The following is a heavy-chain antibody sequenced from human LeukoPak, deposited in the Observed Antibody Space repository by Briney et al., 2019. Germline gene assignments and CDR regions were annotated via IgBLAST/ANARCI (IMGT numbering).Heavy chain of an antibody. V-gene: IGHV3-7*05. CDR1: GFRFSNFW. J-gene: IGHJ4*02. Sequence: GGSLRLSCVASGFRFSNFWMTWVRQAPGKGLEWVANMKQDGSETHYADSVKGRFTISRDNAKNSLYLQMNSLRVEDTAVYYCVRGPHTIMVTEWGQGTLVTVSS. D-gene: IGHD5-18*01. CDR2: MKQDGSET. CDR3: VRGPHTIMVTE.